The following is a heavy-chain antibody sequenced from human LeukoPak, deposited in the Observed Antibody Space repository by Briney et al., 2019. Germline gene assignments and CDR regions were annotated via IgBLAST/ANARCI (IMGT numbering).Heavy chain of an antibody. D-gene: IGHD6-19*01. CDR2: ISSSGSTI. V-gene: IGHV3-48*03. Sequence: GGSLRLSCAASGFTFSSYEMNWVRQAPGKGLEWVSYISSSGSTIYYADSVKGRFTISRDNAKNSLYLQMNSLRAEDTAVYYCARDHSSGWYWYFDLWGRGTLVTVSS. J-gene: IGHJ2*01. CDR1: GFTFSSYE. CDR3: ARDHSSGWYWYFDL.